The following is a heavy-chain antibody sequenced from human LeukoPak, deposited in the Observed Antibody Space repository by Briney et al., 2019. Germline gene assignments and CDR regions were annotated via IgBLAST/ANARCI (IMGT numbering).Heavy chain of an antibody. CDR1: GFTFSSYA. D-gene: IGHD5-18*01. CDR2: ISGSVGGT. J-gene: IGHJ4*02. V-gene: IGHV3-23*01. CDR3: AKKQRGYSYDY. Sequence: GGSLRLSCAASGFTFSSYAMSWVRQAPGKGLEWVSAISGSVGGTYYADSAKGRFTISKDNSKNTLYLQINSLRAEDTAVYYCAKKQRGYSYDYWGQGTLVTVSS.